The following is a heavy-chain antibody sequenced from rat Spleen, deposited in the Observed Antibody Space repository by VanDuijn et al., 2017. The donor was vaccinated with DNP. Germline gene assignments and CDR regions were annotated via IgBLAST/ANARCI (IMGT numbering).Heavy chain of an antibody. Sequence: EVQLQESGPGRVNPSQSLSLTCSVTGVSITTNYRGWVRKFPGNKMEWIGHISYSGSTTYNPSLNGRISITRDTSKNHFFLQLNSVTTEATATYYCARWTYYFDYWGQGVMVTVSS. CDR3: ARWTYYFDY. CDR2: ISYSGST. J-gene: IGHJ2*01. V-gene: IGHV3-1*01. CDR1: GVSITTNY.